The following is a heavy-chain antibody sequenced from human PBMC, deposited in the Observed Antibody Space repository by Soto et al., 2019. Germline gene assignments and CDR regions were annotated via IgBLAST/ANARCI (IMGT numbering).Heavy chain of an antibody. Sequence: QVQLQESGPGLVKPSGTLSLTCAVSGGSISSPNWWSWVRQPPGKGLEWIGEIHHSGSTNYNPSLESRVTISVETSNNPRSLKLSSVTAADTGVYYCARGGIFGGYDPNAFEIWGQGKRVTVSS. CDR3: ARGGIFGGYDPNAFEI. V-gene: IGHV4-4*02. CDR2: IHHSGST. J-gene: IGHJ3*02. CDR1: GGSISSPNW. D-gene: IGHD5-12*01.